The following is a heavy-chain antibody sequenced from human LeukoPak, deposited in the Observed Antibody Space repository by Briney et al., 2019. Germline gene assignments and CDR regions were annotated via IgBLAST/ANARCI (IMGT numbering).Heavy chain of an antibody. D-gene: IGHD3-10*01. CDR3: ARGHGTMVRGVITKYYYYYGMDV. CDR1: GGTFSSYA. CDR2: IIPILGIA. Sequence: ASVKVSCKASGGTFSSYAISWVRQAPGQGLEWMGRIIPILGIANYAQKFQGRVTITADKSTSTAYMELSSLRSEDTAVYYCARGHGTMVRGVITKYYYYYGMDVWGQGTTVTVSS. J-gene: IGHJ6*02. V-gene: IGHV1-69*04.